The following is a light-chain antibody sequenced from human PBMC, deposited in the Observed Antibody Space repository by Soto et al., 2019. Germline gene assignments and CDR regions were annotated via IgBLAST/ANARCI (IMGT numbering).Light chain of an antibody. Sequence: EIVMTQSPATLSVSPGEGVTLSCRAGQSVRSNLAWYQQKPGQAPRLLIYGASSRATGIPNRFSGSGSGTDFTLTISSLEPEDFSVYYCQQRYNWPVTFGQGTRLEI. CDR1: QSVRSN. CDR3: QQRYNWPVT. CDR2: GAS. J-gene: IGKJ5*01. V-gene: IGKV3D-15*01.